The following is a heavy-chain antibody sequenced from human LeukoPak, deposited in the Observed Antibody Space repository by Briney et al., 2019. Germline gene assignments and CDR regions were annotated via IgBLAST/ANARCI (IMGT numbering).Heavy chain of an antibody. J-gene: IGHJ4*02. CDR3: AREKTEFNYDILTGYDY. D-gene: IGHD3-9*01. CDR2: ISWHGRST. Sequence: PGGSLRLSCEASGFIFADFGMNWVRQVPGKGLEWVSGISWHGRSTGYADSVKGRFTISRDNSKNTLYLQMNSLRAEDTAVYYCAREKTEFNYDILTGYDYWGQGTLVTVSS. V-gene: IGHV3-20*04. CDR1: GFIFADFG.